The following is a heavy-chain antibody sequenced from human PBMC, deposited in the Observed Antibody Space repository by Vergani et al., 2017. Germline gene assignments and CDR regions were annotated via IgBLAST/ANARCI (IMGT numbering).Heavy chain of an antibody. Sequence: QVQLQESGPGLVKPSQTLSLTCTVSGGSISSGSYYWSWIRQPAGKGLEWIGRIYTSGSTNYNPSLNSRVTISVDTSKNQFSLKLSSVTAADTAVYYCARERYEQWLLHDAFDIWGQGTMVTVSS. CDR3: ARERYEQWLLHDAFDI. D-gene: IGHD6-19*01. V-gene: IGHV4-61*02. J-gene: IGHJ3*02. CDR2: IYTSGST. CDR1: GGSISSGSYY.